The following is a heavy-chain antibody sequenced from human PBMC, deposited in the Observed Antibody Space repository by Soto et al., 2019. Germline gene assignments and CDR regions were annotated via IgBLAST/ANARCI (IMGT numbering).Heavy chain of an antibody. CDR2: IIPIFGTA. CDR3: ARDRHTVTLNWFDP. J-gene: IGHJ5*02. V-gene: IGHV1-69*13. CDR1: GGTFSSYA. Sequence: GASVKVSCKASGGTFSSYAISWVRQAPGQGLEWMGGIIPIFGTANYAQKFQGRVTITADESTSTAYMELSSLRSEDTAVYYCARDRHTVTLNWFDPWGQGTLVTVSS. D-gene: IGHD4-17*01.